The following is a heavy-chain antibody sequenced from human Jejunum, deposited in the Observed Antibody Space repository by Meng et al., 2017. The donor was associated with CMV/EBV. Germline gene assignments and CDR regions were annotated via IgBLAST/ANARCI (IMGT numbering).Heavy chain of an antibody. CDR3: ARDRDILTGPYYFDY. V-gene: IGHV3-11*04. Sequence: FTFSDYYMTWIRHAPGKGLEWVSYISSSGSNMYYADSVKGRFTISRDNAKNSLYLQMNSLRAEDTAVYYCARDRDILTGPYYFDYWGQGTLVTVSS. J-gene: IGHJ4*02. CDR2: ISSSGSNM. D-gene: IGHD3-9*01. CDR1: FTFSDYY.